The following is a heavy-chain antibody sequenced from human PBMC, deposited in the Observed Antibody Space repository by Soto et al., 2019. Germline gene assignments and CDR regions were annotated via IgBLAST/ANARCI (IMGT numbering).Heavy chain of an antibody. CDR3: ARDLGTGTDY. Sequence: SETLSLTCAVSGDSITNSNWWSWVRQAPGKGLEWIGEIYHSGATTYNPSLKSRATISVDPSNNHFSLKLTSVTAADMAVYFCARDLGTGTDYWGQGTLVTVSS. D-gene: IGHD1-1*01. J-gene: IGHJ4*02. V-gene: IGHV4-4*02. CDR1: GDSITNSNW. CDR2: IYHSGAT.